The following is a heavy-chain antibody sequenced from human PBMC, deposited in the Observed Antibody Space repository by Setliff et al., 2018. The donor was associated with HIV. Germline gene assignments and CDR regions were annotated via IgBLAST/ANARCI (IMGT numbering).Heavy chain of an antibody. CDR3: ARARRGGNNWFDP. CDR1: GFPFDDYG. CDR2: VNWHGSST. Sequence: PGGSLRLSCSASGFPFDDYGMSWVRQAPGKGLEWVSGVNWHGSSTGYADSVKCRFVISRDNARNSLYLQMNSLRAEDTAFYYCARARRGGNNWFDPWGQGTLVTVSS. D-gene: IGHD3-16*01. V-gene: IGHV3-20*04. J-gene: IGHJ5*02.